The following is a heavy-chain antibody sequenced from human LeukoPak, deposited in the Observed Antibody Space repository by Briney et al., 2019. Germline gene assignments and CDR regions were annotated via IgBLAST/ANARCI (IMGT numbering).Heavy chain of an antibody. D-gene: IGHD6-13*01. J-gene: IGHJ3*02. Sequence: PGGSLRLSCAASGFTFSSYGMHWVRQAPGKGLEWVAFIRYDGSNKYYADSVKGRFTISRDNSKNTLYLQMNSLRAEDTAVYYCAKDPPLIAAAGEDAFDIWGQGTMVTVSS. V-gene: IGHV3-30*02. CDR3: AKDPPLIAAAGEDAFDI. CDR1: GFTFSSYG. CDR2: IRYDGSNK.